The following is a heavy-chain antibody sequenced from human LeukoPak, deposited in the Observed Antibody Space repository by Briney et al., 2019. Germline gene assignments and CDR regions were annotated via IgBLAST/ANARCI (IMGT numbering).Heavy chain of an antibody. CDR3: ARSSRGSVALLTIYGMDV. J-gene: IGHJ6*02. CDR1: GGSISSYY. Sequence: PSETLSLTCTVSGGSISSYYWSWIRQPPGKGLEWIGYIYYSGSTNYNPSLKSRVTISVDTSKYQFSLKLSSVTAADTAVYYCARSSRGSVALLTIYGMDVWGQGTTITVSS. CDR2: IYYSGST. V-gene: IGHV4-59*01. D-gene: IGHD3-10*01.